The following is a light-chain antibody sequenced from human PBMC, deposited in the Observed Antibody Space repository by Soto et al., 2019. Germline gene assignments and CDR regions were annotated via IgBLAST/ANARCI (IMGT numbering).Light chain of an antibody. CDR2: ANS. J-gene: IGLJ2*01. Sequence: QSVLTQPPSVSGAPGQRVTISCTGRSSNIGAGYDVHWYLQLPGTAPKLLIYANSNRPSGVPDRFSGSKSGTSASLAITWLQYEDEADYYCQSYDTSLSVVFGGGTKVTVL. CDR3: QSYDTSLSVV. V-gene: IGLV1-40*01. CDR1: SSNIGAGYD.